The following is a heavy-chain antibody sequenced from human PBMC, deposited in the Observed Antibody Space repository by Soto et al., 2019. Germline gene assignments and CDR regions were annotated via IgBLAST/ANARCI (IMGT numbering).Heavy chain of an antibody. CDR3: ARHGLSGNYYYYYGMEV. CDR1: GYSFSSHW. D-gene: IGHD1-26*01. Sequence: GESLKISCKGSGYSFSSHWIGWVRQTPGKGLEWMGIIYPGDSDTRYSPSFQGLVTISADKSVSTAYLQWSSLKASDTAMYYCARHGLSGNYYYYYGMEVWGQGTTVKVSS. V-gene: IGHV5-51*01. CDR2: IYPGDSDT. J-gene: IGHJ6*02.